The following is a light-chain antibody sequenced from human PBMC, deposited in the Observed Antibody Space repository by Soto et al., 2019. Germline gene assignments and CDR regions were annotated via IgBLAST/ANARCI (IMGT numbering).Light chain of an antibody. CDR2: AAS. CDR1: RFLSSSY. CDR3: QQQGT. Sequence: EIVLTQSPGTLSLSPGERATLSCSASRFLSSSYVVWYQQKTGQAPRLLIYAASRRATGIPDRFSGSGSATEYTLTISRLEPEDSAVYCGQQQGTFGQWTKLEIK. J-gene: IGKJ2*01. V-gene: IGKV3-20*01.